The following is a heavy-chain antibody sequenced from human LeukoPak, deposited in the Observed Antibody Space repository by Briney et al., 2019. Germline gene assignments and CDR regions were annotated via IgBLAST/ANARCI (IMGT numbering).Heavy chain of an antibody. Sequence: ASVKVSCKVSGYTLTELSMHWVRQAPGKGLEWMGGFDPEDGETIYAQKFQGRVTITTDESTSTAYMELSSLRSEDTAVYYCARVGGYQTGDYAPGGDYWGQGTLVTVSS. V-gene: IGHV1-24*01. CDR2: FDPEDGET. CDR3: ARVGGYQTGDYAPGGDY. D-gene: IGHD4-17*01. CDR1: GYTLTELS. J-gene: IGHJ4*02.